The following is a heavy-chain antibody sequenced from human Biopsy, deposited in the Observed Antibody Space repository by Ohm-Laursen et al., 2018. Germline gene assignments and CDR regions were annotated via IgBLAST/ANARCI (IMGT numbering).Heavy chain of an antibody. CDR1: GGSISSYY. CDR2: IYYSGTT. Sequence: GTLSLTCTVSGGSISSYYWDWIRQPPGKGLEWIGYIYYSGTTDYSPSLKSRVTISIDKSKNQFFLKLSSVTAADTAVYYCARATNSTGWPYYYFYGMDVWGQGTTVTVSS. J-gene: IGHJ6*02. D-gene: IGHD2/OR15-2a*01. V-gene: IGHV4-59*01. CDR3: ARATNSTGWPYYYFYGMDV.